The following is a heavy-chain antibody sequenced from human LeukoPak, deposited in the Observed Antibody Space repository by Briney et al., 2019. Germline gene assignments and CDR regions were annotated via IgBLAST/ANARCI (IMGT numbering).Heavy chain of an antibody. D-gene: IGHD6-6*01. Sequence: ASVKVSCKASGGTFSSYAISWVRQAPGQGLEWMGGIIPIFGIANCAQKFQGRVTITADESTSTAYMELSSLRSEDTAVYYCARGSSSYFDYWGQGTLVTVSS. J-gene: IGHJ4*02. V-gene: IGHV1-69*13. CDR3: ARGSSSYFDY. CDR1: GGTFSSYA. CDR2: IIPIFGIA.